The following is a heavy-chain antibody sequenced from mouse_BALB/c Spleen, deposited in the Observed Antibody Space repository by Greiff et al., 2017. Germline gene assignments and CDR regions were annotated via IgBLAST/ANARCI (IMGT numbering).Heavy chain of an antibody. CDR1: GYTFTSYT. V-gene: IGHV1-4*01. D-gene: IGHD1-1*01. CDR2: INPSSGYT. J-gene: IGHJ1*01. CDR3: ADYGTQYFDV. Sequence: QVQLKQSGAELARPGASVKMSCKASGYTFTSYTMHWVKQRPGQGLEWIGYINPSSGYTNYNQKFKDKATLTADKSSSTAYMQLSSLTSEDSAVYYCADYGTQYFDVWGAGTTVTVSS.